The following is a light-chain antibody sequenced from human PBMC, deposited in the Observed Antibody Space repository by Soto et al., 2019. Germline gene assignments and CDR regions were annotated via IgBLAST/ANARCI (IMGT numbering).Light chain of an antibody. CDR2: EVA. Sequence: QSALTQPASVSGSPGQSITISCTGTSSDVGAYNYVSWYQHHPGKAPKLIIYEVANRPSGVSNRFSGSKSGNTASLTISGLQAEDEADYYCSSYTDSNTVLFGGGTNFTVL. CDR3: SSYTDSNTVL. J-gene: IGLJ2*01. V-gene: IGLV2-14*01. CDR1: SSDVGAYNY.